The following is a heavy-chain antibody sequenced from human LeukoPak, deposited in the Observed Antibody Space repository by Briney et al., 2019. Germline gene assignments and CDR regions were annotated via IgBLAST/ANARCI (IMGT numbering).Heavy chain of an antibody. CDR1: GGSISPYH. V-gene: IGHV4-59*01. Sequence: SETLSLTCTVSGGSISPYHWSWIRQPPGKGLDWIGYIYYSGSTNYNPSLKSRVTISVDTSKNQFSLRLSSVTAADTAVYYCARTNAFDIWGQGTMVTVSS. J-gene: IGHJ3*02. CDR3: ARTNAFDI. CDR2: IYYSGST.